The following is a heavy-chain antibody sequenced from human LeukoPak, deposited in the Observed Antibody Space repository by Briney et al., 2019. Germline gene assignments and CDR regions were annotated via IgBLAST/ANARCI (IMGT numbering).Heavy chain of an antibody. CDR2: IYYSGST. V-gene: IGHV4-59*08. J-gene: IGHJ3*02. CDR3: ARHIGGDSSGWFGGDAFDI. CDR1: GGSISSYY. D-gene: IGHD6-19*01. Sequence: SETLSFTCTVSGGSISSYYWSWLRQPPGKGLEWIGYIYYSGSTNYNPSLKSRVTISVDTSKNQFSLKLSSVTAADTAVYYCARHIGGDSSGWFGGDAFDIWGQGTMVTVSS.